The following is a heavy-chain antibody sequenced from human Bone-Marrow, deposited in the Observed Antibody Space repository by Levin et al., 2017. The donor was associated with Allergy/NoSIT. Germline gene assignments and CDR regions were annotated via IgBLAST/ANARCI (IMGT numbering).Heavy chain of an antibody. J-gene: IGHJ3*02. V-gene: IGHV1-3*01. CDR3: ARGGTSLDAFNI. CDR1: GYNLINYA. Sequence: GESLKISCKASGYNLINYAMHWVRQAPGQRLEWMGWINGGNGNTMYSQKFQGRVTITRDTSASTAYMELSSLRSEDTALYYCARGGTSLDAFNIWGQGTMVTVSS. CDR2: INGGNGNT. D-gene: IGHD1-1*01.